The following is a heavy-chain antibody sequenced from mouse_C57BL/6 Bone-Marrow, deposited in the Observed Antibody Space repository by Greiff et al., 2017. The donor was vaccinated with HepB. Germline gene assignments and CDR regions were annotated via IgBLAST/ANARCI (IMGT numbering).Heavy chain of an antibody. D-gene: IGHD1-1*01. V-gene: IGHV1-7*01. Sequence: QVQLQQSGAELAKPGASVKLSCKASGYTFTSYWMHWVKQRPGQGLEWIGYINPSSGYTKYNQKFKDKATLTADKSSSTAYMQLSSLTYEDSAGYYCAREIYYYGSGKNYYAMDYWGQGTSVTVSS. J-gene: IGHJ4*01. CDR3: AREIYYYGSGKNYYAMDY. CDR1: GYTFTSYW. CDR2: INPSSGYT.